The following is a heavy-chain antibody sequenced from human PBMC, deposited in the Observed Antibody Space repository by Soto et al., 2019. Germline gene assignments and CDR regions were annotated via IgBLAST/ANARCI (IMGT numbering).Heavy chain of an antibody. J-gene: IGHJ4*02. CDR3: ARSITIFEVAPRHYFDY. CDR1: GGSISGSPYH. D-gene: IGHD3-3*01. V-gene: IGHV4-39*02. CDR2: IGDDGRV. Sequence: SETLYLTCTVSGGSISGSPYHWGWIRQPPGKGLEWIGSIGDDGRVYSNPSLTGRATLFVDTSKNRFSLNLNSVTAADTAVYYCARSITIFEVAPRHYFDYWGQGTLVTVSS.